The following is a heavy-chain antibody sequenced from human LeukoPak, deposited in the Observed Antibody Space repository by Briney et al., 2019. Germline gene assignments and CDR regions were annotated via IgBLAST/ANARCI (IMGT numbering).Heavy chain of an antibody. D-gene: IGHD6-6*01. V-gene: IGHV1-2*02. CDR1: GYTFTGYY. CDR3: AREHSSSFRVGDY. CDR2: INPNSGGT. J-gene: IGHJ4*02. Sequence: ASVKVSCKASGYTFTGYYMHWVRQAPGQGLEWMGWINPNSGGTNYAQKFQGRVTMTRDTSISTAFMELSSLRSDDTAVYYCAREHSSSFRVGDYWGQGTLVTVSS.